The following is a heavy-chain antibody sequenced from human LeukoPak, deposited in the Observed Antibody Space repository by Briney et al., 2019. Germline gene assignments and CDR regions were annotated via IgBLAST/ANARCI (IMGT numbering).Heavy chain of an antibody. V-gene: IGHV4-38-2*01. CDR2: IYHSGST. CDR1: GYSISSGYY. Sequence: SETLSLTCAVSGYSISSGYYWGWIRQPPGKGLEWIGSIYHSGSTYYNPSLKSRVTISVDTSKNQFSLKLSSVTAADTAVYYCARSGRLGENYYYMDVWGKGTTVSVSS. CDR3: ARSGRLGENYYYMDV. D-gene: IGHD5-24*01. J-gene: IGHJ6*03.